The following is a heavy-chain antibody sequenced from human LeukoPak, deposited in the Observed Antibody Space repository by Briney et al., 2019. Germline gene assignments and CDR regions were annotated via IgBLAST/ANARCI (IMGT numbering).Heavy chain of an antibody. CDR2: INPNSGGT. CDR3: ARSGPYYYDSSGYYETPLFDY. J-gene: IGHJ4*02. Sequence: ASVKVSCKASGYTFTGYYMHWVRQAPGQGLEWMGWINPNSGGTNYAQKFQGRVTMTRDTSISTACMELSRLRSDDTAAYYCARSGPYYYDSSGYYETPLFDYWGQGTLVTVSS. D-gene: IGHD3-22*01. CDR1: GYTFTGYY. V-gene: IGHV1-2*02.